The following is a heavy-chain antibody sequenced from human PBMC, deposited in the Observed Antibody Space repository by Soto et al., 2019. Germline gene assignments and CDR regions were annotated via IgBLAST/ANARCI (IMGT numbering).Heavy chain of an antibody. J-gene: IGHJ4*02. CDR2: ISYDGSNK. CDR3: AKSMVY. V-gene: IGHV3-30*18. CDR1: GFSFSSYG. D-gene: IGHD3-10*01. Sequence: VGSLGLSCAASGFSFSSYGMHWVRQAPGKGLEWVAVISYDGSNKYYADSVKGRFTISRDNSKNTLYLQMNSLRAEDTAVYYCAKSMVYWGQGTLVTVSS.